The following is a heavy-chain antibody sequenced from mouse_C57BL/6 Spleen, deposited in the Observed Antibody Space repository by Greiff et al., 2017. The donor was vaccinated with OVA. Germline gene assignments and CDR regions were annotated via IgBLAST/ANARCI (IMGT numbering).Heavy chain of an antibody. CDR2: IDPSDSYT. V-gene: IGHV1-50*01. J-gene: IGHJ1*03. Sequence: VKLLESGAELVKPGASVKLSCKASGYTFTSYWMQWVKQRPGQGLEWIGEIDPSDSYTNYNQQFKGKATLTVDTSSSTAYMQLSSLTSEYSAFYYCARINGNFPGWYFDVWGTGTTVTVSS. CDR3: ARINGNFPGWYFDV. CDR1: GYTFTSYW. D-gene: IGHD2-1*01.